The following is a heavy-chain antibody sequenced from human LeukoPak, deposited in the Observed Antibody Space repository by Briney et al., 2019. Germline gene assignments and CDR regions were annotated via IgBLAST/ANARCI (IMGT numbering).Heavy chain of an antibody. Sequence: PGGSLRLSCAASGFTLSSYAMSWVRQAPGKRLEWVSAISGSGGSTYYADSVKGRFTISRDNSKNTLYLQMNSLRAEDTAVYYCAKVVAARPTYNWFDPWGQGTLVTVSS. J-gene: IGHJ5*02. V-gene: IGHV3-23*01. CDR2: ISGSGGST. CDR3: AKVVAARPTYNWFDP. CDR1: GFTLSSYA. D-gene: IGHD6-6*01.